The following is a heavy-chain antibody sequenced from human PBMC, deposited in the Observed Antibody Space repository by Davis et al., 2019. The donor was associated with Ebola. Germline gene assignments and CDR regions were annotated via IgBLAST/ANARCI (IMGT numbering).Heavy chain of an antibody. D-gene: IGHD2-2*01. Sequence: GGSLRLSCAASGFTFSSYGMHWVRQAPGKGLEWVAVISYDGSNKYYADSVKGRFTISRDNSKNTLYLQMNSLRAEDTAVYYCAITAVDFDYWGQGTLVTVSS. CDR3: AITAVDFDY. CDR1: GFTFSSYG. V-gene: IGHV3-30*19. CDR2: ISYDGSNK. J-gene: IGHJ4*02.